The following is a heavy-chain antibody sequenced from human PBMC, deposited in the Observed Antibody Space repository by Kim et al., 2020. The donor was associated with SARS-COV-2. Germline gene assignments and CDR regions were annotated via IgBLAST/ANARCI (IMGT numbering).Heavy chain of an antibody. J-gene: IGHJ5*02. CDR2: IYYTGRT. CDR3: ARQRYIVVVVAATPGWFDP. D-gene: IGHD2-15*01. V-gene: IGHV4-39*01. Sequence: SETLSLTCTVSGGSISTSSYYWGWIRQPPGKGLEWIGSIYYTGRTYYNPSLKSRVTISVDTSKNQFSLKLSSVTAADMAVYYCARQRYIVVVVAATPGWFDPWGQGTLVTVSS. CDR1: GGSISTSSYY.